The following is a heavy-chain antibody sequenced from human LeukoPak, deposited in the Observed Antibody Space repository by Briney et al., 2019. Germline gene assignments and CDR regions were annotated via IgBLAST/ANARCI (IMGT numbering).Heavy chain of an antibody. D-gene: IGHD3-3*01. CDR3: TTDWRPSYDFWSGYYRFDY. V-gene: IGHV3-15*01. Sequence: GGSLRLSCAASGFTFNDAWMSWVRQAPGKGLEWVGRIKSKTDGGTTDHAAPVQGRFTISRDDSKNTLYLQMNSLKTEDTAVYYCTTDWRPSYDFWSGYYRFDYWGQGTLVTVSS. CDR1: GFTFNDAW. J-gene: IGHJ4*02. CDR2: IKSKTDGGTT.